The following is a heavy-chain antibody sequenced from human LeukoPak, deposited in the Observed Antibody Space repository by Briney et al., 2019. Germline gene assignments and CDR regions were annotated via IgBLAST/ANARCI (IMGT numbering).Heavy chain of an antibody. J-gene: IGHJ3*02. D-gene: IGHD4-17*01. CDR1: GFTFSSYA. CDR3: CKLDWEPHYAYDYGDYDAFDI. CDR2: ISGSGGST. V-gene: IGHV3-23*01. Sequence: GGSLRLSCAASGFTFSSYAMSWVRQAPGKGLEWVSAISGSGGSTYYADSVKGRFTLSRDNSKNTLYLQMNSLRAEDTAVYYCCKLDWEPHYAYDYGDYDAFDIWGQGTMVTVSS.